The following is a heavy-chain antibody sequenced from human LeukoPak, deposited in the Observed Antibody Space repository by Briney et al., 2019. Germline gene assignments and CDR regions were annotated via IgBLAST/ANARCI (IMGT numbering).Heavy chain of an antibody. J-gene: IGHJ1*01. CDR3: ARARRPSAYLGFQL. Sequence: GGSLRLSCAASGFTFSSYSMNWVRQAPGKGLEWVSYISSSSSTIYYADSVKGRFTISRDNAKNSLYLQMNSLRVEDTAVYYCARARRPSAYLGFQLWGQGTLVTVSS. CDR1: GFTFSSYS. D-gene: IGHD6-25*01. V-gene: IGHV3-48*04. CDR2: ISSSSSTI.